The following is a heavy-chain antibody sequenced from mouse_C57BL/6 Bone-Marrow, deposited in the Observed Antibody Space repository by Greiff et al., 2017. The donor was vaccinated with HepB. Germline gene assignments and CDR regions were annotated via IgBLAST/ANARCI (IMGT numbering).Heavy chain of an antibody. CDR2: IYPRSGNT. D-gene: IGHD2-4*01. V-gene: IGHV1-81*01. CDR3: ARSGYDYDERFAY. CDR1: GYTFTSYG. J-gene: IGHJ3*01. Sequence: VQLQQSGAELARPGASVKLSCKASGYTFTSYGISWVKQRTGQGLEWIGEIYPRSGNTYYNEKFKGKATLTADKSSSTAYMELRSLTSEDSAVYVCARSGYDYDERFAYWGQGTLVTVSA.